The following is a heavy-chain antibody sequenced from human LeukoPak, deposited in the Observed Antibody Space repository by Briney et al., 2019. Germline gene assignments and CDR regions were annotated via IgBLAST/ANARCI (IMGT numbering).Heavy chain of an antibody. CDR1: GGTFSSYA. J-gene: IGHJ4*02. D-gene: IGHD3-22*01. CDR3: ASHTYYYDSSGYYLY. V-gene: IGHV1-69*04. Sequence: SVKVSCKASGGTFSSYAISRVRQAPGQGLEWMGRIIPILGIANYAQKFQGRVTITADKSTSTAYMELSSLRSEDTAVYYCASHTYYYDSSGYYLYWGQGTLVTVSS. CDR2: IIPILGIA.